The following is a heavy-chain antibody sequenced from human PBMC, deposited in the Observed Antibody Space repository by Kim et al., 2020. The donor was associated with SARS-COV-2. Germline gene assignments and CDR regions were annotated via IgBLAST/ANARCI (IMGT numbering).Heavy chain of an antibody. Sequence: GGSLRLSCAASGFTFDDYSMHWVRQAPGKGLEWVSVINWDGTDTQYADSVKGRFTISRDNSKKSLYLQMNSLRSEDAALYYCAKDMPYSGYGVDIWGQGT. CDR3: AKDMPYSGYGVDI. D-gene: IGHD5-12*01. J-gene: IGHJ6*02. CDR2: INWDGTDT. CDR1: GFTFDDYS. V-gene: IGHV3-43*01.